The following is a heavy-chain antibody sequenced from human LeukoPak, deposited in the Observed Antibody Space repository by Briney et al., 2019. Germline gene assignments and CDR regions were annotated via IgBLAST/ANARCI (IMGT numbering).Heavy chain of an antibody. CDR1: GGSISSYY. CDR3: ARASPYYDIGGAYGMDV. D-gene: IGHD3-9*01. J-gene: IGHJ6*04. Sequence: SETLSLTCTVSGGSISSYYWSWIRQPPGKGLEWIGYIYYSGSTNYNPSLESRVTISVDTSKNQFSLKLSSVTAADTAVYYCARASPYYDIGGAYGMDVWGKGTTVTVSS. CDR2: IYYSGST. V-gene: IGHV4-59*01.